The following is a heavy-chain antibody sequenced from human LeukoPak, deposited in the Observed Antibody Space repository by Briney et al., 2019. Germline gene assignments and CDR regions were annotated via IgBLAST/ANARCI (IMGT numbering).Heavy chain of an antibody. V-gene: IGHV3-30*02. Sequence: GGSLRLSCAASGFTFSSYGMHWVRQAPGKGLECVALIRYDGSNKYYADSVKGRFTISRDNSKNTLYLQMNSLRAEDTAVYYCAKGPGGHYYYYHYYMDVWGKGTTVTISS. CDR3: AKGPGGHYYYYHYYMDV. D-gene: IGHD3-10*01. J-gene: IGHJ6*03. CDR1: GFTFSSYG. CDR2: IRYDGSNK.